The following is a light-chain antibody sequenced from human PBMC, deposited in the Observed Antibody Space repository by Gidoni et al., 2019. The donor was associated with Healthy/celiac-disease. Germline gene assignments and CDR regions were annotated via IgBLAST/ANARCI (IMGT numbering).Light chain of an antibody. CDR3: QQFGT. CDR2: DAS. Sequence: DIQMTQSPSTLSASVGDRVTITCRASQSISSWLAWYQQKPGKAPKLLIYDASSLESGFPSRFSGSGSGTEFTLTISSLQPDDFATYYCQQFGTFGQGTKVEIK. V-gene: IGKV1-5*01. CDR1: QSISSW. J-gene: IGKJ1*01.